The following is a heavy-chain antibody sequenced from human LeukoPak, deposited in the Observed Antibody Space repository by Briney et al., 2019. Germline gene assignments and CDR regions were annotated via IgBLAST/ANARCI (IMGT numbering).Heavy chain of an antibody. Sequence: KASETLSLTCTVSGGSISSSSYYWGWIRQPPGKGLEWIGSIYYSGSTYYNPSLKSRVTISVDTSKNQFSLKLSSVTAADTAVYYCNSGSYYNWFDPWGQGTLVTVSS. CDR2: IYYSGST. D-gene: IGHD1-26*01. CDR1: GGSISSSSYY. V-gene: IGHV4-39*01. CDR3: NSGSYYNWFDP. J-gene: IGHJ5*02.